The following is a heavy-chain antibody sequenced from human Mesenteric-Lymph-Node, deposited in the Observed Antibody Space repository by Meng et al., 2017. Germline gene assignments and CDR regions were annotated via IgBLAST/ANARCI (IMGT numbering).Heavy chain of an antibody. D-gene: IGHD2-15*01. Sequence: ASVKVSCKASGYTFTGYYMHWVRQAPGQGLEWMGWINPNSGGTNYAQKFQGRVTMTRDTSTSTVYMELSSLRSEDTAVYYCASNWGEYCSGGSCYQSNWFDPWGQGTLVTVSS. V-gene: IGHV1-2*02. J-gene: IGHJ5*02. CDR3: ASNWGEYCSGGSCYQSNWFDP. CDR2: INPNSGGT. CDR1: GYTFTGYY.